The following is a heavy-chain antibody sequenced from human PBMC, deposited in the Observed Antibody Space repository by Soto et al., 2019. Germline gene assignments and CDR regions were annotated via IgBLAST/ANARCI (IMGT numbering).Heavy chain of an antibody. CDR1: GYTFTSYG. CDR2: ISAYNGTT. CDR3: ARVQSGYDFAY. Sequence: QVQLVQSGAEVKKPGASVKVSCKTSGYTFTSYGINWVRQAPGQGLEWMGWISAYNGTTHDAQKVQGRVTMTTDTSTSTAYMELRSLRSDDTAVYYCARVQSGYDFAYWGQGTLVTVSS. D-gene: IGHD5-12*01. V-gene: IGHV1-18*01. J-gene: IGHJ4*02.